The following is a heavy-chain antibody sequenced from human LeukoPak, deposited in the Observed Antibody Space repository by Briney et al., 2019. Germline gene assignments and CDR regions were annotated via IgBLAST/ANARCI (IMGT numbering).Heavy chain of an antibody. CDR3: ATYRQVLLPFES. V-gene: IGHV3-30*02. J-gene: IGHJ4*02. CDR1: GFIFSSYG. CDR2: IRYDGSNT. D-gene: IGHD2-8*02. Sequence: GSLRLSCAASGFIFSSYGMHWVRQAPGKGLEWVAFIRYDGSNTYYADSVKGRFTISRDNSKNTLYLQMNSLRAEDTAIYYCATYRQVLLPFESWGQGTLVTVSS.